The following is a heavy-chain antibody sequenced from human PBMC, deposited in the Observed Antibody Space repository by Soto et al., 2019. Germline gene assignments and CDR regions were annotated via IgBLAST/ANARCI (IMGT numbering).Heavy chain of an antibody. D-gene: IGHD6-19*01. CDR3: AQILFGRSVAGGYFYMDV. CDR1: GFSLARGKVG. J-gene: IGHJ6*03. V-gene: IGHV2-26*01. Sequence: SGPNLVNTTETLALSLTVAGFSLARGKVGVTWIRQPPGKALEWLAHIFSNVEKSYRTSLKDRLTISEDTSKSQVVLTMTNVDPVDTATYYCAQILFGRSVAGGYFYMDVWGKGTTVTVSS. CDR2: IFSNVEK.